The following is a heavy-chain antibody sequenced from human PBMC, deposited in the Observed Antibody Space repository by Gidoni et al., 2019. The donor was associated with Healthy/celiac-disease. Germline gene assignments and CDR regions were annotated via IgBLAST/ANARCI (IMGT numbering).Heavy chain of an antibody. CDR3: AKGNQLELRGNWFDP. CDR2: ISWNSGSI. D-gene: IGHD1-7*01. V-gene: IGHV3-9*01. CDR1: GFTFDDYA. J-gene: IGHJ5*02. Sequence: EVQLVESGGGLVQPGRSLRLYCAASGFTFDDYAMHWVRQAPGKGLGWVSGISWNSGSIGYADSVKGRFTISRDNAKNSLYLQMNSLRAEDTALYYCAKGNQLELRGNWFDPWGQGTLVTVSS.